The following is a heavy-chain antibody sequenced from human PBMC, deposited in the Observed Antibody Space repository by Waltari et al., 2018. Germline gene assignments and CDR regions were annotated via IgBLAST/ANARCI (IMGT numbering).Heavy chain of an antibody. D-gene: IGHD6-13*01. V-gene: IGHV4-34*01. CDR1: GGSFSGYY. CDR3: ARGQSRGYSSSWHGTLQFAY. CDR2: INHSGST. Sequence: QVQLQQWGAGLLKPSETLSLTCAVYGGSFSGYYWSWIRQPPGKGLEWIGEINHSGSTNYNPSLKSRVTISVDTSKNQFSLKLSSVTAADTAVYYCARGQSRGYSSSWHGTLQFAYWGQGTLVTVSS. J-gene: IGHJ4*02.